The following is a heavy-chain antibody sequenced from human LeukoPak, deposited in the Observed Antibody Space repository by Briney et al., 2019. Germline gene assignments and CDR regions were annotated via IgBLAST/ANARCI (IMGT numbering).Heavy chain of an antibody. V-gene: IGHV3-30*04. CDR2: ISYDGSNK. CDR1: GFTFSSYA. J-gene: IGHJ6*03. CDR3: ARDIQLLYYYYYMDV. Sequence: PGRSLRLSCAASGFTFSSYAMHWVRQAPGKGLEWVAVISYDGSNKYYADSVKGRFTISRDNSKNTLCLRMNSLRAEDTAVYYCARDIQLLYYYYYMDVWGKGTTVTVSS. D-gene: IGHD5-18*01.